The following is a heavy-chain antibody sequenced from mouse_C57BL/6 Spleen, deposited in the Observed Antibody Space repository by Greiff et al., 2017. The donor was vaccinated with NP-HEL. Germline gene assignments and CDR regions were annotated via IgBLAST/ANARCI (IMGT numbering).Heavy chain of an antibody. CDR2: INPSSGYT. CDR3: ARGVAESDFDY. CDR1: GYTFTSYT. D-gene: IGHD1-1*02. Sequence: QVQLKESGAELARPGASVKMSCKASGYTFTSYTMHWVKQRPGQGLEWIGYINPSSGYTKYNQKFKDKATLTADKSSSTAYMQLSSLTSEDSAVYYCARGVAESDFDYWGQGTTLTVSS. V-gene: IGHV1-4*01. J-gene: IGHJ2*01.